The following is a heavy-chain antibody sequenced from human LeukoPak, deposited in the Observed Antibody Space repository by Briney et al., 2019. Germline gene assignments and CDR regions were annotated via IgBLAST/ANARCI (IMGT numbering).Heavy chain of an antibody. CDR3: ATFSFVVQYFDY. CDR2: ISGSGGST. CDR1: GFTFSSYA. D-gene: IGHD2-15*01. V-gene: IGHV3-23*01. J-gene: IGHJ4*02. Sequence: GGSLRLSCAASGFTFSSYAMRWVRQAPGKGLEWVLAISGSGGSTYYADSVKGRFTISRDNSKNTLYLQMNSLRAEDTAVYYXATFSFVVQYFDYWGQGTLVTVSS.